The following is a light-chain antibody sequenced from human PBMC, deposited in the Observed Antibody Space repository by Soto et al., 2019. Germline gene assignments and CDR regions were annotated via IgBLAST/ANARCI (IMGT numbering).Light chain of an antibody. Sequence: DIQMTQSPSTLSASVGDRVTITCRASQSISRWLAWYQQRPGKAPKILIFDASILESGVPSRFSGSGSGTELTLSISSLQPDDFATYYCQQYKNYLTWKFGQGTKVE. CDR2: DAS. CDR3: QQYKNYLTWK. CDR1: QSISRW. V-gene: IGKV1-5*01. J-gene: IGKJ1*01.